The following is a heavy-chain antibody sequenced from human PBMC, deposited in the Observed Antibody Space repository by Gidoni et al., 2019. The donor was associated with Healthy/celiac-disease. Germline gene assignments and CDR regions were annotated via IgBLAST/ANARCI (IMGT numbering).Heavy chain of an antibody. V-gene: IGHV7-4-1*02. CDR3: ARDPIYGDHGDAFDI. J-gene: IGHJ3*02. D-gene: IGHD4-17*01. CDR2: IKTNTGNP. CDR1: GYTFTSNA. Sequence: HVHLVQAGSGLQKPGASVKGSCTASGYTFTSNAMNWVRKAPGQGLEWRGWIKTNTGNPTDAQGLTGRFVFSLDTSVSTAYLQISSLKAEDTAVYYCARDPIYGDHGDAFDIWGQGTMVTVSS.